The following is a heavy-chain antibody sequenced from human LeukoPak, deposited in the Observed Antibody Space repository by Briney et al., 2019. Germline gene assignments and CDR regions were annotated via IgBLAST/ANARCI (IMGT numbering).Heavy chain of an antibody. CDR3: ARSLATSYYYMDV. Sequence: GGSLRLPCAASGFTFSNYAMHWVRQAPGKGLEWVAVISYDGSNKYYADSVKGRFTISRDNSKNTLYLQMSSLRAEDTAVYYCARSLATSYYYMDVWGKGATVTVSS. CDR2: ISYDGSNK. V-gene: IGHV3-30*04. CDR1: GFTFSNYA. J-gene: IGHJ6*03. D-gene: IGHD5-12*01.